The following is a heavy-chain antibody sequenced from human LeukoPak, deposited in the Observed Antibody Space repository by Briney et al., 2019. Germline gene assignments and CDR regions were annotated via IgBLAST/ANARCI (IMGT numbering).Heavy chain of an antibody. CDR2: THSDGTT. Sequence: PGGSLRLSCEVSGFTVSNSYLNWVRQATGKGLEWVSVTHSDGTTHYADSVKGRFTISRDNSKNTLYLQMSSLRDEDTAVYYCARPSSLDGSGRYYIDYWGQGTLVTVSS. D-gene: IGHD3-10*01. J-gene: IGHJ4*02. V-gene: IGHV3-66*01. CDR1: GFTVSNSY. CDR3: ARPSSLDGSGRYYIDY.